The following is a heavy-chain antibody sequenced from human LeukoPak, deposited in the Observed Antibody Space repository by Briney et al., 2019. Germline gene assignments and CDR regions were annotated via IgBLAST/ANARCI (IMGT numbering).Heavy chain of an antibody. V-gene: IGHV4-59*01. CDR1: GGSISSYY. J-gene: IGHJ6*03. CDR3: ARAPTSHTPWYYYYYMDV. CDR2: IYYSGST. Sequence: SETLSLTCTVSGGSISSYYWSWIRQPPGKGLEWIGYIYYSGSTNYNPSLKSRVTISVDTSKNQFSLKLSSVTAADTAVYYCARAPTSHTPWYYYYYMDVWGKGTTVTVSS. D-gene: IGHD2-2*02.